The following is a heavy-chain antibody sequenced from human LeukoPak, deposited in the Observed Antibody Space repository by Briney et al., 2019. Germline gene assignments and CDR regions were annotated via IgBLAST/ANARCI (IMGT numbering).Heavy chain of an antibody. V-gene: IGHV1-8*03. J-gene: IGHJ4*02. CDR1: GYTFTSYD. CDR3: ARGSDYVWGSYRPLGY. Sequence: ASVKVSCKASGYTFTSYDINWVRQATGQGLEWMGWMNPNSGNTGYAQKFQGRVTITRNTSISTAYMELSSLRSEDTAVYYCARGSDYVWGSYRPLGYWGQGTLVTVSS. CDR2: MNPNSGNT. D-gene: IGHD3-16*02.